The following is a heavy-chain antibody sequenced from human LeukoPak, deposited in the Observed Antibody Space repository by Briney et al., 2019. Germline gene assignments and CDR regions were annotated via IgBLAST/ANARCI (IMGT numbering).Heavy chain of an antibody. CDR2: ISGSGGR. CDR1: GFTFSSYA. CDR3: ARHLLWFGELSGGFDY. V-gene: IGHV3-23*01. D-gene: IGHD3-10*01. J-gene: IGHJ4*02. Sequence: GGSLRLSCAVSGFTFSSYAMSWVRQAPGKGLEWVSVISGSGGRYYADSVKGRFTISRDNSRNTLYLQMNSLRAEDTAVYYCARHLLWFGELSGGFDYWGQGTLVTVSS.